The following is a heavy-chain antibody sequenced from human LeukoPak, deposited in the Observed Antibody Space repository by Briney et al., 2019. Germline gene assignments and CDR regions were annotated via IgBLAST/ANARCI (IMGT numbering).Heavy chain of an antibody. V-gene: IGHV5-51*01. D-gene: IGHD3-22*01. J-gene: IGHJ4*02. CDR2: IYPGDSDT. Sequence: YWSWIRQPPGKGLEWMGIIYPGDSDTRYSPSFQGQVTISADKSISTAYLQWSSLKASDTAMYYCARAHDSSGYYFDYWGQGTLVTVSS. CDR3: ARAHDSSGYYFDY. CDR1: YW.